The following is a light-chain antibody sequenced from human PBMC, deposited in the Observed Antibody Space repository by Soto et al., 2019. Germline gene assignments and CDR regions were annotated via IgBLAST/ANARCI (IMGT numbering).Light chain of an antibody. J-gene: IGKJ1*01. CDR3: QHYGSSPPIT. Sequence: DIALTQSPGTLSLSPGERATLSCIAIQSVRSTSLAWYQQKPGQAPRLLIYGASSRATGIPDRFSGGGSGTDFTLTISRLEPEDFAVYYCQHYGSSPPITFGQGTKVDIK. V-gene: IGKV3-20*01. CDR2: GAS. CDR1: QSVRSTS.